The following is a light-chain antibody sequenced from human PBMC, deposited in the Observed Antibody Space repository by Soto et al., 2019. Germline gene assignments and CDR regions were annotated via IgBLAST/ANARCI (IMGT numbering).Light chain of an antibody. Sequence: DTQLTQSPSFLSASEGDRVTITCRASHDIHVFLAWYQHKPGKAPRLLIDSASTLQSGVPSRFSGSRSGTEFTLTISSLQPEDIATYYCQKFNNYPLPFGPGTKVDIK. CDR2: SAS. V-gene: IGKV1-9*01. CDR1: HDIHVF. CDR3: QKFNNYPLP. J-gene: IGKJ3*01.